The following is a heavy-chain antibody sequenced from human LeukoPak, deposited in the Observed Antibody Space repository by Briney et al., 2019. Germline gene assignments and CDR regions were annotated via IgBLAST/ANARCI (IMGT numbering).Heavy chain of an antibody. V-gene: IGHV3-49*04. CDR1: GFIFRDYA. CDR3: TSDEGEDTSY. J-gene: IGHJ4*02. CDR2: IRSKAYGGTA. D-gene: IGHD1-26*01. Sequence: GGSLRLSCTGSGFIFRDYAMNWVRQAPGKGLEWVGVIRSKAYGGTAEYAASVKGRFTISRDDSKSIAYLQMSSLKTEDTAVYYCTSDEGEDTSYWGQGTLVTVSS.